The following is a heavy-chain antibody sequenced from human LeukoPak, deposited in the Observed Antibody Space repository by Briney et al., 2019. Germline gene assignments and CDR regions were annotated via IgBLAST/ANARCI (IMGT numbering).Heavy chain of an antibody. CDR2: IYYSGST. CDR3: ARVALYSSSSYWFDP. D-gene: IGHD6-6*01. Sequence: PSETLSLTCTVSGGSISSSSYYWSWIRQPPGKGLEWIGYIYYSGSTNYNPSLKSRVTISVDTSKNQFSLKLSSVTAADTAVYYCARVALYSSSSYWFDPWGQGTLVTVSS. CDR1: GGSISSSSYY. J-gene: IGHJ5*02. V-gene: IGHV4-61*01.